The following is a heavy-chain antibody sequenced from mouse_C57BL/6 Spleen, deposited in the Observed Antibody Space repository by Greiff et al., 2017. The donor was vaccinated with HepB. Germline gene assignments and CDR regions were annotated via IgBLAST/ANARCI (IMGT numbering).Heavy chain of an antibody. CDR3: ARDDYDDGFAY. CDR2: ISYDGSN. V-gene: IGHV3-6*01. CDR1: GYSITSGYY. D-gene: IGHD2-4*01. J-gene: IGHJ3*01. Sequence: ESGPGLVKPSQSLSLTCSVTGYSITSGYYWNWIRQFPGNKLEWMGYISYDGSNNYNPSLKNRISITRDTSKNQFFLKLNSVTTEDTATYYCARDDYDDGFAYWGQGTLVTVSA.